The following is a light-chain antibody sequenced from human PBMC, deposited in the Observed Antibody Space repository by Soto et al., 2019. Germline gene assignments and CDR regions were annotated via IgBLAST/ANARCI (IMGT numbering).Light chain of an antibody. CDR1: NVGRHE. Sequence: QSVVTQPPSVSGTPGQGVIISCSNVGRHEVSWYQQVPGMAPKLLIHTTSQRPSGVPDRFSVSKSGTSASLAIRGLQSDDDADYYCSSWDDSLSGVVFGRGTKLTVL. CDR2: TTS. J-gene: IGLJ2*01. V-gene: IGLV1-44*01. CDR3: SSWDDSLSGVV.